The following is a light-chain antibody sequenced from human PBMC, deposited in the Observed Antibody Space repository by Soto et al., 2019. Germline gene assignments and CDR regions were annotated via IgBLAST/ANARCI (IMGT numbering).Light chain of an antibody. V-gene: IGKV1-5*03. CDR3: QQYNSYVWP. J-gene: IGKJ1*01. CDR1: QSISTW. Sequence: DIQMTQSPSTLSASIGDRVTITCRASQSISTWLAWYQQKPGKAPKLLLFQSSSLESGVQSRFSGNGSGTEFTLTISILQPDDFATYYCQQYNSYVWPFGQGTKVVI. CDR2: QSS.